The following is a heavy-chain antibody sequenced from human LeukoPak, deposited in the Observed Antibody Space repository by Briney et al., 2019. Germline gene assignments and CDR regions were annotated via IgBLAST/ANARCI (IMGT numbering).Heavy chain of an antibody. CDR2: ISYDGSNK. CDR3: AKLLDTAMVYYFDY. J-gene: IGHJ4*02. Sequence: PGGSLRLSCAASGFTFSSYGMHWVRQAPGKGLEWVAVISYDGSNKYYADSVKGRFTISRDNSKNTLYLQMNSLRAEDMAVYYCAKLLDTAMVYYFDYWGQGTLVTVSS. V-gene: IGHV3-30*18. D-gene: IGHD5-18*01. CDR1: GFTFSSYG.